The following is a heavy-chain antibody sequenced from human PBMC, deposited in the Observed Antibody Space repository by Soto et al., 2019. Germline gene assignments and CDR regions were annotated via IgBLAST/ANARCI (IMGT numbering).Heavy chain of an antibody. V-gene: IGHV1-18*04. CDR3: ALTYYASSGYYPYYFDY. D-gene: IGHD3-22*01. Sequence: ASVKVSCKASGYTFTSYGISWVRQAPGQGLEWMGWISAYNGNTNYAQKLQGRVTMTTDTSTSTAYMELRSLRSDDTAVYYCALTYYASSGYYPYYFDYWGQGTLVTVSS. J-gene: IGHJ4*02. CDR2: ISAYNGNT. CDR1: GYTFTSYG.